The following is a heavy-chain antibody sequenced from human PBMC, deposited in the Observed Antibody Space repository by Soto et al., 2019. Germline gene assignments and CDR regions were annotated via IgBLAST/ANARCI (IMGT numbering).Heavy chain of an antibody. CDR3: VRDGTKNLRDWFDP. CDR1: GASISGFY. J-gene: IGHJ5*02. D-gene: IGHD1-1*01. CDR2: IYATGTT. V-gene: IGHV4-4*07. Sequence: QVQLQESGPGLVKPSETLSLTCTVSGASISGFYWSWIRKSAGKGLEWIWRIYATGTTDYNPSPKSRGMMSVDTVKKQFFLKLRSVTAADTAVYYCVRDGTKNLRDWFDPWGQGISVTVSS.